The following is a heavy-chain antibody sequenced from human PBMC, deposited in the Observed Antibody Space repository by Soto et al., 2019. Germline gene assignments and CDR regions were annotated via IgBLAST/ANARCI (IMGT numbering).Heavy chain of an antibody. CDR2: IYYSGST. Sequence: QVQLQESGPGLVKPSQTLSLTCTVSGGSISSGGYYWSWIRQHPGKGLEWIGYIYYSGSTYYNPSLKSRVTISVDTSKNQFSLKLSSVTAVDTAVYYCARESCSGGSCPGAFDIWGQGTMVTVSS. J-gene: IGHJ3*02. V-gene: IGHV4-31*03. CDR1: GGSISSGGYY. D-gene: IGHD2-15*01. CDR3: ARESCSGGSCPGAFDI.